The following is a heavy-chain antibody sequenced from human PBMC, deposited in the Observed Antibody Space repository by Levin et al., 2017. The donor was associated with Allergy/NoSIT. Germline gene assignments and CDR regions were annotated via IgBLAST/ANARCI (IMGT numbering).Heavy chain of an antibody. CDR1: GGTFSSYA. J-gene: IGHJ6*03. CDR2: IIPIFGTA. Sequence: SVKVSCKASGGTFSSYAISWVRQAPGQGLEWMGGIIPIFGTANYAQKFQGRVTITADESTSTAYMELSSLRSEDTAVYYCARDDRSLNYYYYMDVWGKGTTVTVSS. V-gene: IGHV1-69*13. D-gene: IGHD6-13*01. CDR3: ARDDRSLNYYYYMDV.